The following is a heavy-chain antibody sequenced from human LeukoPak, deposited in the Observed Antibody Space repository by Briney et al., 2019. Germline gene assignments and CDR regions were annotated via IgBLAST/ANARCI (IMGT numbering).Heavy chain of an antibody. V-gene: IGHV1-69*13. J-gene: IGHJ5*02. D-gene: IGHD2-2*01. Sequence: ASVKVSCKASGGTFSSYAISWVRQAPGQGLEWMGGIIPIFGTANYAQKFQGRVTITADESTSTAYMELSSLRSEDTAVYYCARDRVVVPAAMNNWFDPWGQGTLVTVSS. CDR3: ARDRVVVPAAMNNWFDP. CDR2: IIPIFGTA. CDR1: GGTFSSYA.